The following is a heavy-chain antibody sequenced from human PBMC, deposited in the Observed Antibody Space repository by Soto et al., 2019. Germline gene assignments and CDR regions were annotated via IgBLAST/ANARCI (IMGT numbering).Heavy chain of an antibody. CDR3: ARARYYYDSSGPAVDAFDI. CDR2: INHSGST. CDR1: GGSFRGYD. D-gene: IGHD3-22*01. J-gene: IGHJ3*02. V-gene: IGHV4-34*01. Sequence: SETLSLTCAVYGGSFRGYDWSWIRQPPGKGLEWIGEINHSGSTNYNPSLKSRVTISVDTSKNQFSLKLSSVTAADTAVYYCARARYYYDSSGPAVDAFDIWGQGTMVTVSS.